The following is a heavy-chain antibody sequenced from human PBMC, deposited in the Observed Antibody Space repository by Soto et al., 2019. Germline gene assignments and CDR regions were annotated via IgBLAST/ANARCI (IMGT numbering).Heavy chain of an antibody. D-gene: IGHD4-17*01. CDR3: ARDPHLHYGGNSFSDY. V-gene: IGHV1-18*01. CDR1: GYTFTSYG. J-gene: IGHJ4*02. Sequence: QVQLVQSGAEVKKPGASVKVSCKASGYTFTSYGISWVRQAPGQGLEWMGWISAYNGNTNYAQKLQGRVTMTTDTSTRPAYMELRSLRSDDTAVYYCARDPHLHYGGNSFSDYWGQGTLVTVSS. CDR2: ISAYNGNT.